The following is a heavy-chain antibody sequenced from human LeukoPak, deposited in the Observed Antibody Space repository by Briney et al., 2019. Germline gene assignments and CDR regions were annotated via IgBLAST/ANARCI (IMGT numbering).Heavy chain of an antibody. D-gene: IGHD3-22*01. V-gene: IGHV4-39*07. Sequence: SETLSLTCTVSGGSISSSSYYWGWIRQPPGKGLEWIGSMYYSGITYYNPSLKSRVTISVDMSKNQFSLKLRSVTAADTAVYYCALYYYDSSGYYSAFDIWGQGTMVTVSS. CDR1: GGSISSSSYY. CDR2: MYYSGIT. J-gene: IGHJ3*02. CDR3: ALYYYDSSGYYSAFDI.